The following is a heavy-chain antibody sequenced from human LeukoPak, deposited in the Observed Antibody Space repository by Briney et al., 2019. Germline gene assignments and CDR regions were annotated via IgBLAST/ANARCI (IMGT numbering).Heavy chain of an antibody. V-gene: IGHV3-23*01. Sequence: PGRSLRLSCAASGFTFSNYGMHWVRQAPGKGLEWVSTITSTGDSTYYADSVKGRFTISRDNSKNTLYLQMDSLRAEDTAVYYCAKVLRYFMDVWGQGTTVTVSS. CDR1: GFTFSNYG. D-gene: IGHD3-9*01. CDR2: ITSTGDST. CDR3: AKVLRYFMDV. J-gene: IGHJ6*02.